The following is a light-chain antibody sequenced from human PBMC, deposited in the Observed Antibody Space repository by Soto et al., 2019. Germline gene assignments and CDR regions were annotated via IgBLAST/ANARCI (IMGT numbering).Light chain of an antibody. CDR3: QQSYSTLLT. CDR1: QNINSY. J-gene: IGKJ5*01. CDR2: AAS. V-gene: IGKV1-39*01. Sequence: DLQMTQSPSSLSASVGDRVTITCRASQNINSYLNWYQQKPGKAPKLLIYAASSLQSGAPSRFSGSGSGTDFTLSISSLQPEDFATYYCQQSYSTLLTFGQGTRLEIK.